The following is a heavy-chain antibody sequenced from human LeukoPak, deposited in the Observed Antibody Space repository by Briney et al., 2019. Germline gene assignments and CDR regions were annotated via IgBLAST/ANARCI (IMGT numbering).Heavy chain of an antibody. CDR2: IYYSGST. D-gene: IGHD1-26*01. CDR3: ARDYSGSYYYYYMDV. CDR1: GGSISSSSYY. V-gene: IGHV4-39*07. J-gene: IGHJ6*03. Sequence: TSETLSLTCTVSGGSISSSSYYWGWIRQPPGKGLEWIVSIYYSGSTNYNPSLKSRVTISVDTSKNQFSLKLSSVTAADTAAYYCARDYSGSYYYYYMDVWGKGTTVTVSS.